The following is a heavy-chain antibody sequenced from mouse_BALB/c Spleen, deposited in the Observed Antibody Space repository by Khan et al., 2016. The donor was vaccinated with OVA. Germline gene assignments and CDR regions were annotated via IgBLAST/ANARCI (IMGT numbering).Heavy chain of an antibody. CDR1: DSSFTDYY. Sequence: VQLKQSGPELMKPGASVKMSCKASDSSFTDYYMHWMKQSHGKSLEWIGYIDPFNGSTTYNQKFKGKATLTVDTSSSTAYMNLNSLTSEDSAVYYVARNGITTCFAYWGQGTLVTVSA. J-gene: IGHJ3*01. D-gene: IGHD2-4*01. CDR2: IDPFNGST. V-gene: IGHV1S135*01. CDR3: ARNGITTCFAY.